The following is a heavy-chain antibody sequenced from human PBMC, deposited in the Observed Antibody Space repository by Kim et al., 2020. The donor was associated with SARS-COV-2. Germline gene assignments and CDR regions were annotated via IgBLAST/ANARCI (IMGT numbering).Heavy chain of an antibody. CDR3: ASGAGVYSLAGVYYFDY. D-gene: IGHD6-19*01. J-gene: IGHJ4*02. CDR1: GGTFSSYA. CDR2: IIPIFGTA. Sequence: SVKVSCKASGGTFSSYAISWVRQAPGQGLEWMGGIIPIFGTANYAQKFQGRVTITADESTSTAYMELSSLRSEDTAVYYCASGAGVYSLAGVYYFDYWGQGTLVTVSS. V-gene: IGHV1-69*13.